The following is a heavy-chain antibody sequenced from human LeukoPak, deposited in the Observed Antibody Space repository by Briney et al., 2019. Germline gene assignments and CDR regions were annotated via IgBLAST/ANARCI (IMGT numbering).Heavy chain of an antibody. D-gene: IGHD6-19*01. Sequence: GGPLRLSCAASGFTFSSYWMHWVRQVPGEGLVWVSRTNSDGYSIGYADSVKGRFTISRDNAKNTMHLQMNSLRAEDTAVYYCARGGVAGGMDVWGQGTTVTVSS. V-gene: IGHV3-74*01. CDR1: GFTFSSYW. CDR3: ARGGVAGGMDV. CDR2: TNSDGYSI. J-gene: IGHJ6*02.